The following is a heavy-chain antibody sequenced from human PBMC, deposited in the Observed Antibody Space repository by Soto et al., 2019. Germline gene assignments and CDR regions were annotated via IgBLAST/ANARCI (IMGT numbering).Heavy chain of an antibody. Sequence: GSLRLSCAASGFTFNNYAINWVRQTPGEGLEWVSAISRGGGTTYYADSVKGRFAISRDNSKNTVFLQMDNLRAEDTAIYYCAKGGGYYGSGTLGGMDVWGQGTTVTVSS. V-gene: IGHV3-23*01. CDR1: GFTFNNYA. D-gene: IGHD3-10*01. CDR3: AKGGGYYGSGTLGGMDV. CDR2: ISRGGGTT. J-gene: IGHJ6*02.